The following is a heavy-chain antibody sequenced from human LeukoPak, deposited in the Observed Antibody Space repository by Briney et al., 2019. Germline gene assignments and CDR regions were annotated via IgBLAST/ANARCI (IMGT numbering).Heavy chain of an antibody. CDR3: ARHYGSGSYYNAMMGY. V-gene: IGHV1-8*01. J-gene: IGHJ4*02. CDR1: GYTFTSYD. CDR2: MNPNSGNT. Sequence: ASVKVSCKASGYTFTSYDINWVRQATGQGLEWMGWMNPNSGNTGYAQKFQGRVTMTRNTSISTAYMELSSLRSEDTAVYYCARHYGSGSYYNAMMGYWGQGTLVTVSS. D-gene: IGHD3-10*01.